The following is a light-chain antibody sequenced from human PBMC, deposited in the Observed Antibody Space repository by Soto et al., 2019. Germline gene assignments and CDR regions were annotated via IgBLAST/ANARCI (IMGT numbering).Light chain of an antibody. J-gene: IGKJ2*01. CDR1: QSVSSSY. CDR3: QQYDSSLYT. Sequence: EIVLTQSPGTLSLSPGERATLSCRASQSVSSSYLAWYQQKPGQAPRLLTYGASTRAPGIPDRFSGSGSGTDFTLTISRLEPEDFAVYYCQQYDSSLYTFGLGTKLEI. V-gene: IGKV3-20*01. CDR2: GAS.